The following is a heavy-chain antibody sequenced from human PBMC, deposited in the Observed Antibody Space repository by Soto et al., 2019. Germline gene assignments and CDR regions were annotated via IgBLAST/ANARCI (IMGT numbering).Heavy chain of an antibody. CDR2: INSDGSST. J-gene: IGHJ4*02. Sequence: GGSLRLSSTASGFTFSSYWRHWVRQAPGKGLVWVSRINSDGSSTSYADSVKGRFTISRDNAKNTLYLQMNSLRAEDTAVYYCVRTSLVVAAATREDYWGQGTLVTAPQ. CDR1: GFTFSSYW. V-gene: IGHV3-74*01. D-gene: IGHD2-15*01. CDR3: VRTSLVVAAATREDY.